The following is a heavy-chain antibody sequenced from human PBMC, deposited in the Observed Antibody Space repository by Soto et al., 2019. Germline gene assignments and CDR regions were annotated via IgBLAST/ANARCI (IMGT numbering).Heavy chain of an antibody. Sequence: QVQLVQSGAEVKKPGSSVKVSCKASGGTFSSYTISWVRQAPGQGLEWMGRIIPILGIANYAQKFQGRVTITADKSTSTAYMELSSLRSQDTAVYYCARRPRDSNYYMDVWGKGTTVTVSS. CDR2: IIPILGIA. CDR3: ARRPRDSNYYMDV. V-gene: IGHV1-69*02. J-gene: IGHJ6*03. D-gene: IGHD4-4*01. CDR1: GGTFSSYT.